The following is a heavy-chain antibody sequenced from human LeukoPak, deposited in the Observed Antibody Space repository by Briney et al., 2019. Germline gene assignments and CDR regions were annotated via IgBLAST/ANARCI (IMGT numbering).Heavy chain of an antibody. CDR2: FYHGDSGP. Sequence: GESLKISCKVSGYSFTSYCIGWVRQMPGKGLEWMGIFYHGDSGPTYSPSFQGQVTISVDKSINTAYLQWSSLQASDTAMYYCGMSGDRVPLQDDVFDVWGQGTMVTVST. CDR1: GYSFTSYC. V-gene: IGHV5-51*01. CDR3: GMSGDRVPLQDDVFDV. J-gene: IGHJ3*01. D-gene: IGHD1-26*01.